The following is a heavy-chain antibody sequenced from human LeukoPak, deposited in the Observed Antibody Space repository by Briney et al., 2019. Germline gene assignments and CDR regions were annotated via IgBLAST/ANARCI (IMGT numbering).Heavy chain of an antibody. V-gene: IGHV4-59*11. J-gene: IGHJ3*02. CDR2: ISYSGST. CDR1: GGFISSHY. D-gene: IGHD6-19*01. Sequence: SETLSLTCTVSGGFISSHYWSWIRQPPGKGLEWIGYISYSGSTNYNPSLKSRVTISVDTSKNQFSLKLSSVTPEDTAVYYCARDRGWYVDIWGQGTMVTVSS. CDR3: ARDRGWYVDI.